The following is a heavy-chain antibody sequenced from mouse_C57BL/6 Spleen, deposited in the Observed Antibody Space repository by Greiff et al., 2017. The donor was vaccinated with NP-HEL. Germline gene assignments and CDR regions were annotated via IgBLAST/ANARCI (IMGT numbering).Heavy chain of an antibody. CDR1: GYTFTSYW. CDR3: ARSRGLRWYFDV. J-gene: IGHJ1*03. Sequence: VQLQQSGAELVKPGASVKLSCKASGYTFTSYWMQWVKQRPGRGLEWIGRIDRNSGGTKYNEKFKNKATLTVDKPSNTAYMQLSSLTAEDSAVYYGARSRGLRWYFDVWGTGTTVTVSS. CDR2: IDRNSGGT. V-gene: IGHV1-72*01. D-gene: IGHD2-2*01.